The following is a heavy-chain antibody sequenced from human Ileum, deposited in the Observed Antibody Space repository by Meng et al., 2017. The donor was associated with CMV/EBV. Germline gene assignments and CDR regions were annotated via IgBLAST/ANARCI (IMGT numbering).Heavy chain of an antibody. CDR3: ARNYGLPY. CDR2: ISYDGSNK. J-gene: IGHJ4*02. Sequence: GESLKISCAASGFSFSSYGLHWVRQAPGKGLEWVAVISYDGSNKYYADSVKGRVIISRDNSKNMLYLQMDSLRDEDTAVYYCARNYGLPYWGQGTLVTVSS. D-gene: IGHD1-7*01. CDR1: GFSFSSYG. V-gene: IGHV3-30*04.